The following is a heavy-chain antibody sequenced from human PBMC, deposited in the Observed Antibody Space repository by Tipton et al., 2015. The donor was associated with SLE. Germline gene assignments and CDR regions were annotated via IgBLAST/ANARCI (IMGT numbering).Heavy chain of an antibody. CDR1: GFTFRSYA. D-gene: IGHD3-10*01. Sequence: SLRLSCVASGFTFRSYAMNWVRQVPGKGLEWVSSIRSWRSYIFYADSVKGRFTISRDNAKNSVYLQINTLRAEDTAVYYCARVGVGSSHYQKYYGMDVWGQGTTVTVSS. CDR3: ARVGVGSSHYQKYYGMDV. V-gene: IGHV3-21*03. CDR2: IRSWRSYI. J-gene: IGHJ6*02.